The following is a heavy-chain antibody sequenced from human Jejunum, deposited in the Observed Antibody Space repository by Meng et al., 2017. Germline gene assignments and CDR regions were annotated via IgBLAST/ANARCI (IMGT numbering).Heavy chain of an antibody. Sequence: SETLSLTCTVSGGSISNFYCNWLRQTAGKGLEWIGRIYPSGSTNYNPSLTSLKSRVTMSVDTSKNQFSLKLTSVTAADTAVYYCARGGYYQSGTYYNGWFDPWGQGTLVTVSS. J-gene: IGHJ5*02. CDR1: GGSISNFY. CDR2: IYPSGST. V-gene: IGHV4-4*07. CDR3: ARGGYYQSGTYYNGWFDP. D-gene: IGHD3-10*01.